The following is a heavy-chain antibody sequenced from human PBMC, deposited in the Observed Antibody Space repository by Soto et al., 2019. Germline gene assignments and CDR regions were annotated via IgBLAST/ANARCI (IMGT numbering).Heavy chain of an antibody. CDR2: IYYSGST. J-gene: IGHJ4*02. CDR1: GGSISSGDYY. CDR3: ARLKGGY. Sequence: SETLSLTCTVSGGSISSGDYYWSWIRQSPGKGLEWIGHIYYSGSTYYNPSLKSRVTISVDTSKNQFSLKLTSVTAADTAVYYCARLKGGYWGQGTLVTVSS. D-gene: IGHD1-26*01. V-gene: IGHV4-30-4*01.